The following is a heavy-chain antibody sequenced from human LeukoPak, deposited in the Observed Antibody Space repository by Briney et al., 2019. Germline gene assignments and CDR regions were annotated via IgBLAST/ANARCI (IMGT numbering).Heavy chain of an antibody. CDR1: GXTFSSYT. CDR3: AREEGSGSYYFDN. J-gene: IGHJ4*02. D-gene: IGHD1-26*01. V-gene: IGHV3-64*01. CDR2: ISSNGGIT. Sequence: PGGSLRLSCTASGXTFSSYTMHWVRQAPGKGLEYVSAISSNGGITYYANSVKGRFTISRDNSKNTLYLQMGSLRAEDMAVYYCAREEGSGSYYFDNWGQGTLVTVSS.